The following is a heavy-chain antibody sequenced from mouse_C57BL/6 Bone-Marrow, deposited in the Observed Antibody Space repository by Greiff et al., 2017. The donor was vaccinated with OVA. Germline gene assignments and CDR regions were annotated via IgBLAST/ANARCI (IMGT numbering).Heavy chain of an antibody. CDR3: TRRLLYAMDC. D-gene: IGHD2-10*01. J-gene: IGHJ4*01. Sequence: EVQLKESGGGLVKPGGSLKLSCAASGFTFSSYTMSWVRQTPEKRLEWVATISGGGGNTYYPDSVKGRFTISRDNAKNTLYLQMSSLRSEDTALYCCTRRLLYAMDCWGQGTSVTVSS. CDR1: GFTFSSYT. V-gene: IGHV5-9*01. CDR2: ISGGGGNT.